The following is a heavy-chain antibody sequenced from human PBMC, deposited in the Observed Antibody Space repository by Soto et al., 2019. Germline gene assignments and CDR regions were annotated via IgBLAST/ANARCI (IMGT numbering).Heavy chain of an antibody. Sequence: SLRLSCAASGFTFDDYAMHWVRQAPGKGLEWVSGISWNSGSIGYADSVKGRFTISRDNAKNSLYLQMNSLRAEDTALYYCAKSSGIAVADRFDYWGQGTLVTVSS. J-gene: IGHJ4*02. D-gene: IGHD6-19*01. CDR1: GFTFDDYA. V-gene: IGHV3-9*01. CDR2: ISWNSGSI. CDR3: AKSSGIAVADRFDY.